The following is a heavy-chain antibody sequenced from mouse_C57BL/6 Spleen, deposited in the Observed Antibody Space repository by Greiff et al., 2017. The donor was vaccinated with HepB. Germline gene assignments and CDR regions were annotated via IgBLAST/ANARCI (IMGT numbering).Heavy chain of an antibody. V-gene: IGHV1-50*01. CDR3: ARLWLGFAY. CDR1: GYTFTSYW. J-gene: IGHJ3*01. Sequence: QVQLKQPGAELVKPGASVKLSCKASGYTFTSYWMQWVKQRPGQGLEWIGEIDPSDSYTNYNQKFKGKATLTVDTSSSTAYMQLSSLTSEDSAVYYCARLWLGFAYWGQGTLVTVSA. D-gene: IGHD2-2*01. CDR2: IDPSDSYT.